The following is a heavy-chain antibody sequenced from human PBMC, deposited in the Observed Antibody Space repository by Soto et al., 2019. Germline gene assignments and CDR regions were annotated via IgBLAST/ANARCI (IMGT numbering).Heavy chain of an antibody. J-gene: IGHJ6*02. V-gene: IGHV1-24*01. CDR1: GYTLTELS. D-gene: IGHD6-6*01. CDR2: FDPEDGET. Sequence: ASVKVSCKVSGYTLTELSMHWVRQAPGKGLEWMGGFDPEDGETIYAQKFQGRVTMTEDTSTDTAYMELSSLRSEDTAVYYCATPLRLYSSSSYYYYGMDVLGQGTTVTVSS. CDR3: ATPLRLYSSSSYYYYGMDV.